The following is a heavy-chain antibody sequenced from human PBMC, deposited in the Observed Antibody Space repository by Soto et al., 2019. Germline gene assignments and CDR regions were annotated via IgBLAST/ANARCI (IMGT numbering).Heavy chain of an antibody. CDR1: GGTFSSYA. CDR2: IIPMSGAA. CDR3: ARGGPETDY. Sequence: QDQLVQSGAEVKKPGSSVKVSCKASGGTFSSYALSWVRQAPGQGLEWMGGIIPMSGAANYAQKLQGRVTFTADESTNTAYLELTSLRCEDTAVYYCARGGPETDYWGQGTLVTVSS. J-gene: IGHJ4*02. D-gene: IGHD1-26*01. V-gene: IGHV1-69*12.